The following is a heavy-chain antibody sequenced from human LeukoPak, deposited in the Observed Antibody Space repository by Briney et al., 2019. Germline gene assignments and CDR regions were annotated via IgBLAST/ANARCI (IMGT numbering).Heavy chain of an antibody. CDR3: ARHEPGLVVVPAAISNY. Sequence: SETLSLTCAVYGGSFSGYYWSWIRQPPGKGLEWIGSIYYSGSTYYNPSLKSLVTISVDTSKNQFSLKLSSVTAADTAVYYCARHEPGLVVVPAAISNYWGQGTLVTVSS. V-gene: IGHV4-34*01. J-gene: IGHJ4*02. D-gene: IGHD2-2*01. CDR1: GGSFSGYY. CDR2: IYYSGST.